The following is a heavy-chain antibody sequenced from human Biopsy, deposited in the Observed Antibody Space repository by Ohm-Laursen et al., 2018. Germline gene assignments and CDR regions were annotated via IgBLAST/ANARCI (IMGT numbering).Heavy chain of an antibody. Sequence: SSVKVSCKAPRGTFSNYGVNWVRQAPGQGLEWLGGNIPILGTGNYAQKFQDRVTVAADTSTSTATMELRSLRSDDTAVYYCATKLTGYFHHWGQGTLVSVSS. CDR1: RGTFSNYG. D-gene: IGHD3-9*01. V-gene: IGHV1-69*06. J-gene: IGHJ1*01. CDR2: NIPILGTG. CDR3: ATKLTGYFHH.